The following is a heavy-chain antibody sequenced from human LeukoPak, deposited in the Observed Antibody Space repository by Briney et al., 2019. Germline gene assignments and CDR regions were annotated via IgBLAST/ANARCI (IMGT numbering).Heavy chain of an antibody. Sequence: SETLSLTCNVSGSSITAFYWSWIRQSPGKGLEWIGSFQYSGNSNYNPSLKSRVSLSLDTSKSQFALKVTSVTAADTAVYYCARDEYGDFQGFDYWGQGARVTVSS. V-gene: IGHV4-59*01. J-gene: IGHJ4*02. CDR2: FQYSGNS. D-gene: IGHD4-17*01. CDR3: ARDEYGDFQGFDY. CDR1: GSSITAFY.